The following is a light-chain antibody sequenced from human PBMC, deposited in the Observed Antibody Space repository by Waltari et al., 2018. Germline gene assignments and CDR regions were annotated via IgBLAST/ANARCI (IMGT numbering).Light chain of an antibody. J-gene: IGKJ4*01. CDR2: GAS. CDR3: QQYGSSPLT. V-gene: IGKV3-20*01. CDR1: QSVSSNY. Sequence: EIVLTQSPGTLSLSPGERATLSCRASQSVSSNYLGWYQQKPGPPPRLLIYGASSRATGIPDRFSGSGSGTDFTLTISRLEPEDFAVYYCQQYGSSPLTFGGGTKVEIK.